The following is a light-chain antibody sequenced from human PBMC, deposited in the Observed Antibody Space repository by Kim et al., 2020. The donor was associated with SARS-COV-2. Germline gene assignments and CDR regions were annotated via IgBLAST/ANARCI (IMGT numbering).Light chain of an antibody. V-gene: IGKV1-5*03. Sequence: ASVGDRVTITGRVSQNIGPWLAWYQQKPGKGPKLLIYKASILENGVPSRFSGSGSGTELTLAIRSLQPDDFATYYCQQYERYPRTFGQGTKVDIK. J-gene: IGKJ1*01. CDR2: KAS. CDR3: QQYERYPRT. CDR1: QNIGPW.